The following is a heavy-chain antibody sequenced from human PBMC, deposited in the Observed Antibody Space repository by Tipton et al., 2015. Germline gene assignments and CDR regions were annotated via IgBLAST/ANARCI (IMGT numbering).Heavy chain of an antibody. Sequence: TLSLTCTVSGGSISSYYWSWIRQPPGKGLEWIGYIYYSGSTNYNPSLKSRVTISVDTSKNQFSLKLSSVTAADTAVYYCARKKRWDYYGSGSYLGPYYYYGMDVWGQGTTVTVSS. V-gene: IGHV4-59*01. CDR3: ARKKRWDYYGSGSYLGPYYYYGMDV. CDR1: GGSISSYY. D-gene: IGHD3-10*01. CDR2: IYYSGST. J-gene: IGHJ6*02.